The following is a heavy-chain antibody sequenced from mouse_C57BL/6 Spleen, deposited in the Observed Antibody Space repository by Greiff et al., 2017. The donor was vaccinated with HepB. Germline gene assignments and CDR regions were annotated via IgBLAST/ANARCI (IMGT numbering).Heavy chain of an antibody. D-gene: IGHD1-1*01. Sequence: EVQGVESGGGLVKPGGSLKLSCAASGFTFSSYAMSWVRQTPETRLEWVATISDGGSYTYYPDNVKGRFTISRDNAKNNLYLQMSHLKSEDTAMYYCARDARDYYGVYFDYWSQGTTLTVSS. CDR1: GFTFSSYA. J-gene: IGHJ2*01. CDR2: ISDGGSYT. CDR3: ARDARDYYGVYFDY. V-gene: IGHV5-4*01.